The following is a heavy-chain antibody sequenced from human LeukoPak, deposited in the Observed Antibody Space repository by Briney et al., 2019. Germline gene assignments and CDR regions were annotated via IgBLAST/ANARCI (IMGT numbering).Heavy chain of an antibody. CDR3: ATGGITIFGVVTYPND. V-gene: IGHV3-20*04. CDR1: GFTFSSYW. Sequence: RAGGSLRLSCAASGFTFSSYWMTWIRKLPGKGLEWVSGINWNGGSTVYADSVKGRFTISRDNAKNSLYLQMNSLRAEDTALYYCATGGITIFGVVTYPNDWGQGTLVTVSS. D-gene: IGHD3-3*01. CDR2: INWNGGST. J-gene: IGHJ4*02.